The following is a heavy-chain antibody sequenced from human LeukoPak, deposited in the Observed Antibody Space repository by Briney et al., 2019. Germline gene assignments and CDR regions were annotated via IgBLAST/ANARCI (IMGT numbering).Heavy chain of an antibody. CDR2: ISSSSSYI. J-gene: IGHJ4*02. Sequence: PGGSLRLSCAASGFTFSSYSMNWVRQAPGKGLEWVSSISSSSSYIYYADSVKGRFTISRDNAKNSLYLQMNSLRAEGTAVYYCARERARTFDYWGQGTLVTVSS. CDR1: GFTFSSYS. CDR3: ARERARTFDY. V-gene: IGHV3-21*01.